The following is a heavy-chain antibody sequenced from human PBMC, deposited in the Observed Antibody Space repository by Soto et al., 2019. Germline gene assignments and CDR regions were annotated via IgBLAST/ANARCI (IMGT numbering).Heavy chain of an antibody. CDR3: AKDDFTDRGDDYFDY. V-gene: IGHV3-23*01. J-gene: IGHJ4*02. Sequence: PGGSLRLSCVASGFTFRLYAMSWVRQTPGKGLEWVSSITGSGGSTHYADSVTGRFSMSRDNSKNTLYLQMNNLRGADTAVYYCAKDDFTDRGDDYFDYWGPGTLVTVS. D-gene: IGHD2-21*02. CDR2: ITGSGGST. CDR1: GFTFRLYA.